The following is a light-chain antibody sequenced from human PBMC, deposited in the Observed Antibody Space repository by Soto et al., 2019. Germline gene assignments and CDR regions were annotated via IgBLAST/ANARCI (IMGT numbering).Light chain of an antibody. CDR2: AAS. Sequence: IQMTQSPSTLSASVGDRVTITCRASQSISSWLAWYRQIPGKAPKLXIYAASSLHSGVPSRFSGSGAGTDCTLTISSLQPEDFETDYCRQSYSTPRTFGQGTKVDIK. CDR1: QSISSW. CDR3: RQSYSTPRT. V-gene: IGKV1-39*01. J-gene: IGKJ1*01.